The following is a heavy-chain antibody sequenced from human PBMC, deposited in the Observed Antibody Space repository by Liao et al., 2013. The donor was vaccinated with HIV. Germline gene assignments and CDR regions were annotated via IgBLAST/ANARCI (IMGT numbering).Heavy chain of an antibody. CDR2: IYYSGST. J-gene: IGHJ4*02. D-gene: IGHD3-22*01. CDR1: GDSVNSANYY. CDR3: ARERVYYYDSSGYYSIGHDY. Sequence: QVQLHESGPGLVKPSQTLSLTCTVSGDSVNSANYYWNWIRQSPGKGLEWIGHIYYSGSTYYNPSVKSRVTISLDTSNDQFSLRLRPVTSADTAVYYCARERVYYYDSSGYYSIGHDYWGQGTLVTVSS. V-gene: IGHV4-30-4*08.